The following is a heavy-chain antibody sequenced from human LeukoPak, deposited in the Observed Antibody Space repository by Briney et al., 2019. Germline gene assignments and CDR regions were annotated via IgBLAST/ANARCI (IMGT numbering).Heavy chain of an antibody. J-gene: IGHJ4*02. CDR3: AKDSWFGELLSVIIDY. CDR2: ISGSGGST. Sequence: PGGSLRLSCAASGFTFSSYAMSWVRQAPGKGLEWVSAISGSGGSTYYADSVKGRFTISRDNSKNALYLQMNSLRAEDTAVYYCAKDSWFGELLSVIIDYWGQGTLVTVSS. CDR1: GFTFSSYA. D-gene: IGHD3-10*01. V-gene: IGHV3-23*01.